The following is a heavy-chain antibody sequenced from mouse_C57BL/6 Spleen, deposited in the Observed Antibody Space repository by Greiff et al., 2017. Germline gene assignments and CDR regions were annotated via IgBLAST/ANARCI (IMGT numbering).Heavy chain of an antibody. J-gene: IGHJ2*01. V-gene: IGHV1-80*01. CDR1: GYAFSSYW. D-gene: IGHD1-1*01. CDR3: ARTGDSYGSSYVG. Sequence: VQLQQSGAELVKPGASVKISCKASGYAFSSYWMNWVKQRPGTGLEWIGQIYPGDGDPNYNGKFKGKATLTADKSSSTAYMQRSSLTSEDSAVYFVARTGDSYGSSYVGWCQGTTLTVSS. CDR2: IYPGDGDP.